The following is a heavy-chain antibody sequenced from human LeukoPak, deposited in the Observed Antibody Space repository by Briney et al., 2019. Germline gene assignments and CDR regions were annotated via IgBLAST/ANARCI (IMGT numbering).Heavy chain of an antibody. D-gene: IGHD1-1*01. Sequence: SETLSLTCSVSDGSINSYYWNWIRRPPGKGLEWIGYIYYNGNTNYSPSLKSRVTMSVDTSKNLFSLKVSSVTAADTAVYFCVRGPTRYYFDYWGQGTLVTVSS. CDR3: VRGPTRYYFDY. V-gene: IGHV4-59*01. CDR1: DGSINSYY. J-gene: IGHJ4*02. CDR2: IYYNGNT.